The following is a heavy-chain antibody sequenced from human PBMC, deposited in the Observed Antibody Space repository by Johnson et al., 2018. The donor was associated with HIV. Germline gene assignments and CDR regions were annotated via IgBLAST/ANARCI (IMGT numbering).Heavy chain of an antibody. Sequence: VYLVESGGGLVQPGGSLRLSCAVSAFSVSSNYMSWVRQAPGKGLEWVSVIYSGGSAYYADSVKGRFTISRDNSRNTLYLQMNSLRAEDTAVYYCARHSDPWFVSGYYNGAFDIWGQGTMVTVSS. CDR1: AFSVSSNY. V-gene: IGHV3-66*04. D-gene: IGHD3-22*01. CDR2: IYSGGSA. CDR3: ARHSDPWFVSGYYNGAFDI. J-gene: IGHJ3*02.